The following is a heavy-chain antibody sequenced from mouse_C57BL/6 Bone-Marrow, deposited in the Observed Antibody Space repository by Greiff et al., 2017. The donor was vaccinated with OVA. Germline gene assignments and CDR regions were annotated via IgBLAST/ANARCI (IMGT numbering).Heavy chain of an antibody. CDR3: ARSDGYDVRFAY. CDR2: INPYNGDT. CDR1: GYSFTGYF. J-gene: IGHJ3*01. D-gene: IGHD2-2*01. V-gene: IGHV1-20*01. Sequence: VQLKQSGPELVKPGDSVKISCKASGYSFTGYFMNWVMQSHGKSLEWIGRINPYNGDTFYNQKFKGKATLTVDKSSSTAHMELRSLTSEDSAVYYCARSDGYDVRFAYWGQGTLVTVSA.